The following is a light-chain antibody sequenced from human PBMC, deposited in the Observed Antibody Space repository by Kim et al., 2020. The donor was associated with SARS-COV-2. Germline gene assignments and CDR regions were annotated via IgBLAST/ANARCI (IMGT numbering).Light chain of an antibody. Sequence: PGERATLSCRASQSVSSSYLAWYQQKPGQAPRLLIYGASSRATGIPDRFSGSVSGTDFTLTISRLEPEDFAVYYCQQYGSSPYTFGQGTKLEI. CDR3: QQYGSSPYT. V-gene: IGKV3-20*01. CDR1: QSVSSSY. CDR2: GAS. J-gene: IGKJ2*01.